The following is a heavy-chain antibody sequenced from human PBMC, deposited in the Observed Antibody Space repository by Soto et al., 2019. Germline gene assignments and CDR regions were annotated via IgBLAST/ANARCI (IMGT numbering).Heavy chain of an antibody. J-gene: IGHJ5*02. CDR3: ARGSAVYYDFWSGYRWFDP. CDR1: GYTFTSYD. Sequence: QVQLVQSGAEVKKPGASVKVSCKASGYTFTSYDINWVRQATGQGLEWMGWMNPNSGNTGYAQKFRGRVTMTRNTSISTAYMELSSLRSEDTAVYYCARGSAVYYDFWSGYRWFDPWGQGTLVTVSS. V-gene: IGHV1-8*01. CDR2: MNPNSGNT. D-gene: IGHD3-3*01.